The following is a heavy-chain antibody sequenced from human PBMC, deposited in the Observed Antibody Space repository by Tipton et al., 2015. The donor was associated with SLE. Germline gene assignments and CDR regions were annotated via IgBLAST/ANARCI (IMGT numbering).Heavy chain of an antibody. CDR1: GFYVSDGFY. CDR2: IYHSGLT. J-gene: IGHJ5*02. D-gene: IGHD3-16*01. CDR3: ARHGGVSGNWFDP. Sequence: TLSLTCAVSGFYVSDGFYWGWIRQPPGKGLEWIASIYHSGLTYSNPSLKSRIAFSVDTSKNQFSLRLSSVTAADTAVYYCARHGGVSGNWFDPWGQGILVTVSS. V-gene: IGHV4-38-2*01.